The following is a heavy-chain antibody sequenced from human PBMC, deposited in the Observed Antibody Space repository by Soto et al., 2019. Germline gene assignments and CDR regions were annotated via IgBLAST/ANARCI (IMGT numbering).Heavy chain of an antibody. CDR2: IYPGDSDT. V-gene: IGHV5-51*01. CDR3: ATANGYDFWSGYYTGLEAFDI. CDR1: GYSFTSYW. D-gene: IGHD3-3*01. J-gene: IGHJ3*02. Sequence: PGESLKISCKGSGYSFTSYWIGWVRQMPGKGLEWMGIIYPGDSDTRYSPSFQGQVTISADKSISTAYLQWSSLKASDTAMYYCATANGYDFWSGYYTGLEAFDIWGQGPMVTVSS.